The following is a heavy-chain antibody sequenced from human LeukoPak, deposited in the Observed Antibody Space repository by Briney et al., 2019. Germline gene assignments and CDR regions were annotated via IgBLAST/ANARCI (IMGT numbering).Heavy chain of an antibody. Sequence: SETLSLTCHVSGYSISSGFYWGWIRQPPGKGLEWVGIIYHSGNTYYNPSLKSRVTMSLDTSKNQFSLKLTSVTAADTAVYYCARAVGATTYWGFDYWGRGTLVTVSS. D-gene: IGHD1-26*01. CDR3: ARAVGATTYWGFDY. CDR1: GYSISSGFY. V-gene: IGHV4-38-2*02. J-gene: IGHJ4*02. CDR2: IYHSGNT.